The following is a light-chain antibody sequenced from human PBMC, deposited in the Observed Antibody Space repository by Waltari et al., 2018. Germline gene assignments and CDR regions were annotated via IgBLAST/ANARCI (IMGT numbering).Light chain of an antibody. V-gene: IGLV2-14*04. CDR3: SSYTSSSSGL. Sequence: CQQHPRKSPKLRIYDVGRLPSVVSHCFSASKAGNTASLTISVRQAEDEADYYCSSYTSSSSGLFGGGTRLTVL. CDR2: DVG. J-gene: IGLJ3*02.